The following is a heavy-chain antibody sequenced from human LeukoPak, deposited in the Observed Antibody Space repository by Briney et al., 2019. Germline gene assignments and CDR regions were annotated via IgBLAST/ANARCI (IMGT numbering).Heavy chain of an antibody. CDR1: GFTFSTYG. CDR3: AKDLVRDRWFGES. CDR2: VRYDGTEK. V-gene: IGHV3-30*02. D-gene: IGHD3-10*01. Sequence: GGSLRLSCAASGFTFSTYGLHWVRQAPGKGLQWVAFVRYDGTEKYYADSVKGRFTISKDTSKNTLYLQMNSLTVEDTAVYYCAKDLVRDRWFGESWGQGTLVTVSS. J-gene: IGHJ5*02.